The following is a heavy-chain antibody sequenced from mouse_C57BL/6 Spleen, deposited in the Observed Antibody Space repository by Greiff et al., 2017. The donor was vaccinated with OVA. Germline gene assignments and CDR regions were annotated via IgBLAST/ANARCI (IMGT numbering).Heavy chain of an antibody. Sequence: EVMLVESEGGLVQPGSSMKLSCTASGFTFSDYYMAWVRQVPEKGLEWVANINYDGSSTYYLDSLKSRFLISRDNAKNILYLQMSSLKSEDTATYYCARDVRGYYSNYGWYFDVWGTGTTVTVSS. CDR2: INYDGSST. V-gene: IGHV5-16*01. J-gene: IGHJ1*03. CDR3: ARDVRGYYSNYGWYFDV. CDR1: GFTFSDYY. D-gene: IGHD2-5*01.